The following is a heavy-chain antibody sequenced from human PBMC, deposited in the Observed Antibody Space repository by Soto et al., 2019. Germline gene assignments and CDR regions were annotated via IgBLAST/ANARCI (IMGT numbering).Heavy chain of an antibody. V-gene: IGHV4-31*03. CDR1: GGSVSSGGYY. Sequence: SETLSLTCNVSGGSVSSGGYYWTWIRQHLGKGLEWIGNIHHSGSTFYNPSLKSRVSISVDTSKNQFSLKLSSVTAADTAVYYCARVLRYSSTLHWGQGTLVTVSS. CDR2: IHHSGST. J-gene: IGHJ4*02. CDR3: ARVLRYSSTLH. D-gene: IGHD6-13*01.